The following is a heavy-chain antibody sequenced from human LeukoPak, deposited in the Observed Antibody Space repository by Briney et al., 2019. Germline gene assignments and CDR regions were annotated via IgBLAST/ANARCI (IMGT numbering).Heavy chain of an antibody. D-gene: IGHD6-19*01. CDR1: GFTFSSYG. CDR2: ISYGGSNK. J-gene: IGHJ4*02. Sequence: GGSLRLSCAASGFTFSSYGMHWVRQAPGKGLEWVAVISYGGSNKYYADSVKGRFTISRDNSKNTLYLQMNSLRAEDTAVYYCASEAGTDGAYYFDYWGQGTLVTVSS. CDR3: ASEAGTDGAYYFDY. V-gene: IGHV3-30*03.